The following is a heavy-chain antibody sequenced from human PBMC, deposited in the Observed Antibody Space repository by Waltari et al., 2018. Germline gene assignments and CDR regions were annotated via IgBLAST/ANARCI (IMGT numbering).Heavy chain of an antibody. V-gene: IGHV3-7*01. CDR1: GFTFMNYW. CDR3: ARDSAPYSNYADAIDI. CDR2: KRKEGGEE. Sequence: EVQLVESGGGLVQPGGSLRVSCVASGFTFMNYWMSWVRQAPGEWGEGGASKRKEGGEEYYVDSVKGRFTVARNNATNSLHLHMDSLRVEDTAIYYCARDSAPYSNYADAIDIWGQGTMVIVSS. J-gene: IGHJ3*02. D-gene: IGHD4-4*01.